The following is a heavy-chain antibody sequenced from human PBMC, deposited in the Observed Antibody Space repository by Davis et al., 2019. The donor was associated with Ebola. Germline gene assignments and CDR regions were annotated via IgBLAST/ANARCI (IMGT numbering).Heavy chain of an antibody. Sequence: GESLKISCAASGFTFSSYAMSWVRQAPGKGLEWVSAISGSGGSTYYADSVKGRFTISRDNSKNTLYLQMNSLRAEDTAVYYCARDGAGVPRWSGYSSCCYGMDVWGQGTTVTVSS. J-gene: IGHJ6*02. D-gene: IGHD3-3*01. CDR2: ISGSGGST. V-gene: IGHV3-23*01. CDR1: GFTFSSYA. CDR3: ARDGAGVPRWSGYSSCCYGMDV.